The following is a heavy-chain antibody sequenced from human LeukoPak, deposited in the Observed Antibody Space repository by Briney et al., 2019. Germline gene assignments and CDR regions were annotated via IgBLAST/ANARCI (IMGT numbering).Heavy chain of an antibody. CDR2: INHSGST. CDR3: ARGRGAYDY. J-gene: IGHJ4*02. D-gene: IGHD2-21*01. V-gene: IGHV4-34*01. Sequence: PSETLSLTCAVYGGSFSGYYWSWIRQPPGKGLEWIGEINHSGSTNYNPSLKSRVTISVDTSKNQFSLKLSSVTAADAAVYYCARGRGAYDYWGQGTLVTVSS. CDR1: GGSFSGYY.